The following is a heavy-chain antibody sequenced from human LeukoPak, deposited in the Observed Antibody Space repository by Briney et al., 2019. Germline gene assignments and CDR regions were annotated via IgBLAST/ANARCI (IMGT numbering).Heavy chain of an antibody. V-gene: IGHV1-3*01. CDR3: VATVAGTANNWFDP. CDR2: IDAGNGNT. J-gene: IGHJ5*02. Sequence: GASVKVSCKASGYTFTSHTMHWVRQAPGQRLEWMGWIDAGNGNTKYSQKFQGRVTITRDTFASTAYMELSSLRSEDTAVYYCVATVAGTANNWFDPWGQGTLVTVSS. D-gene: IGHD6-19*01. CDR1: GYTFTSHT.